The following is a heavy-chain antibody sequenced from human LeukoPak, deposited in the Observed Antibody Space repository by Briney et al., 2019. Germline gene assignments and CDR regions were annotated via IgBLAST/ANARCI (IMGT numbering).Heavy chain of an antibody. J-gene: IGHJ4*02. D-gene: IGHD3-10*01. CDR2: ISYDGSNK. CDR1: GFTFSSYA. V-gene: IGHV3-30-3*01. CDR3: ARDYAVRGSLVDY. Sequence: PGRSLRLSCAASGFTFSSYAMHWVRQAPGKGLEWVAVISYDGSNKYYADSMKGRFTISRDNSKNTLYLQMNSLRAEDTAVYYCARDYAVRGSLVDYWGQGTLVTVSS.